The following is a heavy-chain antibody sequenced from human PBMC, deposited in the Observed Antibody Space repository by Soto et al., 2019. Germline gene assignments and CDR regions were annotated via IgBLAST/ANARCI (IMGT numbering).Heavy chain of an antibody. CDR2: IFHSGTT. D-gene: IGHD5-12*01. CDR1: GYSIRRGYN. Sequence: SETLSLTCAVSGYSIRRGYNWGWIGQPPGKGLEWIASIFHSGTTFYNPSLRSRVTISVDTSRNEFSLNLSSVTAADTAVYFCTRGGPRWLPYSWGQGTLVIVSS. J-gene: IGHJ4*02. V-gene: IGHV4-38-2*01. CDR3: TRGGPRWLPYS.